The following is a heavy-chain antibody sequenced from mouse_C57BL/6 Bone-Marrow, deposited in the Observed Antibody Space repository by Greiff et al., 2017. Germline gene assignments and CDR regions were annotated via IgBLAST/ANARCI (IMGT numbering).Heavy chain of an antibody. J-gene: IGHJ2*01. Sequence: VQLQQSGPELVKHGASVKISCKASGYAFSSSWLNWVKQGPGKGLAWIGRIYPGDGDPNYNGKFKGKATLTADKSSSTAYMQLSSLTSEDSAVYFCASITTVVATNYWGQGTTLTVSS. CDR1: GYAFSSSW. D-gene: IGHD1-1*01. V-gene: IGHV1-82*01. CDR3: ASITTVVATNY. CDR2: IYPGDGDP.